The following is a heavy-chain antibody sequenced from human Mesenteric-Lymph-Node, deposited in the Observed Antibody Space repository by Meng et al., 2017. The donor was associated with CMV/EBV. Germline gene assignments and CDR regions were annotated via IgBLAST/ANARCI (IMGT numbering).Heavy chain of an antibody. D-gene: IGHD3-16*01. J-gene: IGHJ4*02. CDR1: GFTLSNYG. V-gene: IGHV3-30*02. CDR3: ARQWDYGYNSLDS. Sequence: GESLKISCAASGFTLSNYGFHWVRQAPGKGLEWVAFTRYDGNEAKYADSVKGRFTISRRNAQNSLYLQMNTLRAGDTAIYYCARQWDYGYNSLDSWGQGTLVTVSS. CDR2: TRYDGNEA.